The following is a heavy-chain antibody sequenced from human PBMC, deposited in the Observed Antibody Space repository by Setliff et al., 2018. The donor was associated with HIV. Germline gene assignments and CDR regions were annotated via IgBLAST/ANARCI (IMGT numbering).Heavy chain of an antibody. Sequence: SETLSLTCTVSGGSISSSSYYWGWIRQPPEKGLEWIGSIYYSGSTYYNPSLKSRVTISVDTSKNQFSLNLTSVTAADTAVYYCAQLTPRTHYFYGMDVWGQGTTVTVS. J-gene: IGHJ6*02. CDR3: AQLTPRTHYFYGMDV. CDR2: IYYSGST. V-gene: IGHV4-39*07. CDR1: GGSISSSSYY.